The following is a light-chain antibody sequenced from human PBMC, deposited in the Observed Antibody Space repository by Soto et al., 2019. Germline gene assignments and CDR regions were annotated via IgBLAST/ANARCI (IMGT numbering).Light chain of an antibody. J-gene: IGLJ2*01. CDR2: EVY. V-gene: IGLV2-14*01. CDR1: SSDISGLNF. Sequence: QSVLTQPASVSGSPGQSITISCTGTSSDISGLNFVSWYQHHPGKAPKLMIYEVYNRPSGVSTRFSGSKSVNTASLTISGLQTEDEADYYCSSYTGSSTHVLFGGGTKLTVL. CDR3: SSYTGSSTHVL.